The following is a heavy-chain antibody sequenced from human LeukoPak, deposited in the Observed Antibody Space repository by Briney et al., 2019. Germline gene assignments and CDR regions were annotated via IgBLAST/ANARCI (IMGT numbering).Heavy chain of an antibody. Sequence: ASVKVSCKASGYTFTSYYMHWVRQAPGQGLEWMGIINPSGGSTSYAQKFQGRVTMTRDTSTSTVYMELSSLRSEDTAVYYCARHCSSTSCSYLLDDAFDIWGQGTMVTVSS. D-gene: IGHD2-2*01. CDR2: INPSGGST. CDR3: ARHCSSTSCSYLLDDAFDI. CDR1: GYTFTSYY. V-gene: IGHV1-46*01. J-gene: IGHJ3*02.